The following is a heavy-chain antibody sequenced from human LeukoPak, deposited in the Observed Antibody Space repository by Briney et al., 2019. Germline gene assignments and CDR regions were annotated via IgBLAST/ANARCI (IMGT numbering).Heavy chain of an antibody. V-gene: IGHV3-74*01. Sequence: GGSLRLSCEASEFTFSSYWMHWVRQAPGKGLVWVSRINSDGRTTIYADSVKGRFTISRDNAKNTLYLQMNSLRAEDTAVYYCAKDRARFLEWLLDYWGQGTLVTVSS. J-gene: IGHJ4*02. CDR1: EFTFSSYW. CDR3: AKDRARFLEWLLDY. D-gene: IGHD3-3*01. CDR2: INSDGRTT.